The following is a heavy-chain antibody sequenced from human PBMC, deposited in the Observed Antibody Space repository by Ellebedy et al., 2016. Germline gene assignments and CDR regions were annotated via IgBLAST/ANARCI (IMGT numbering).Heavy chain of an antibody. J-gene: IGHJ4*02. CDR1: GFSFSNYW. CDR2: IDTGGGAI. CDR3: ARETASGDWVPFDH. Sequence: GESLKISCAASGFSFSNYWMHWVRLVPGKGLLWVSRIDTGGGAISYADSVKGRFTVSRDNAKNTLYLQMNSLRDEDTAVYFCARETASGDWVPFDHWGQGTLVTVSS. V-gene: IGHV3-74*01. D-gene: IGHD2-21*02.